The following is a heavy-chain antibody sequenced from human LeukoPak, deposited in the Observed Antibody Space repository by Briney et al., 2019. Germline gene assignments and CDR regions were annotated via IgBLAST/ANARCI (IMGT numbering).Heavy chain of an antibody. Sequence: GESLKISCKGSGYSFTSYWIGWVRQMPGKGLEWMGIIYPGDSDTRYSPSFQGQVTISADKSISTAYLQWSSLKASDTAMYYCARSYDGSGYPFYFDYWGQGTLVTVSS. V-gene: IGHV5-51*01. CDR2: IYPGDSDT. J-gene: IGHJ4*02. CDR1: GYSFTSYW. D-gene: IGHD3-22*01. CDR3: ARSYDGSGYPFYFDY.